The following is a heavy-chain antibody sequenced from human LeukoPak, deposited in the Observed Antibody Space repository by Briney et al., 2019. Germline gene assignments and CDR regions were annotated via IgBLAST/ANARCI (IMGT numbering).Heavy chain of an antibody. Sequence: PGGSLRLSCAASGFTFSNYAMSWVRQAPGKGLEWVSTISGSGGNTYYADSVKGRFFISRDNSKNTLYLQMNTLGAEDTALYYRAKDWRVNDSNGYPDYWGQGTLVTVSS. CDR3: AKDWRVNDSNGYPDY. V-gene: IGHV3-23*01. CDR2: ISGSGGNT. CDR1: GFTFSNYA. D-gene: IGHD3-22*01. J-gene: IGHJ4*02.